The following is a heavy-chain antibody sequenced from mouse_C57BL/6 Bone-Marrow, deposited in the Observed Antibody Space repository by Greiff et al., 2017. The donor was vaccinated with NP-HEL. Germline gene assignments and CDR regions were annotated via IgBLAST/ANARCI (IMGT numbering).Heavy chain of an antibody. CDR1: GFNIKDYY. CDR2: IEPGEGET. V-gene: IGHV14-2*01. CDR3: ASIVTSYYFDY. J-gene: IGHJ2*01. D-gene: IGHD2-5*01. Sequence: VQLQQSGAELVKPGASVKLSCTASGFNIKDYYMHWVKQRTEQGLEWIGRIEPGEGETKYAPKFQGKATITADTSSNTAYLQLSSLTSEDTAVYYCASIVTSYYFDYWGQGTTLTVSS.